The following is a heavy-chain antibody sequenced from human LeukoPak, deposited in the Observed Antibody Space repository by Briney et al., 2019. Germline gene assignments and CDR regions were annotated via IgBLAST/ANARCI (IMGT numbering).Heavy chain of an antibody. Sequence: GASVKVSCKVSGYTLTELSMHWVRQAPGQGLEWMGGFDPYDGETVYAQKFQGRVTMTEDTSTDTAYMELSSLRSEDTAVYYCATNRIVVVPAAMWGGWFDPWGQGTLVTVSS. CDR2: FDPYDGET. CDR1: GYTLTELS. D-gene: IGHD2-2*01. V-gene: IGHV1-24*01. J-gene: IGHJ5*02. CDR3: ATNRIVVVPAAMWGGWFDP.